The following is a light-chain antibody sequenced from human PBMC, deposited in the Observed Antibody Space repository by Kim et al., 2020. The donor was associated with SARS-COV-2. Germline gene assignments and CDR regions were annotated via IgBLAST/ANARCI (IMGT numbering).Light chain of an antibody. CDR2: WAS. CDR1: QSVLDSSKNKNF. CDR3: QQAYSIPWT. V-gene: IGKV4-1*01. J-gene: IGKJ1*01. Sequence: ATSNCKSSQSVLDSSKNKNFLAWFQHKSGQPPKVLIYWASTRESGVPDRFSGSGSGTDFTLTISSLQAEDVAVYYCQQAYSIPWTFGQGTKVDIK.